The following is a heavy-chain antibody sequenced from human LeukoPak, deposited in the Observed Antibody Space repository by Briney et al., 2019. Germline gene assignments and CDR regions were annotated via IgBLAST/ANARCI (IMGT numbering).Heavy chain of an antibody. Sequence: AASVKVSCKASGYTFTGYYMHWVRQAPGQGLEWMGWINPNSGGTNYAQKFQGRVTMTRDTSISTAYMELSRLRSDDTAVYYCAREGFDWLSYYFDYWGQGTLVTVSS. CDR1: GYTFTGYY. V-gene: IGHV1-2*02. CDR3: AREGFDWLSYYFDY. CDR2: INPNSGGT. D-gene: IGHD3-9*01. J-gene: IGHJ4*02.